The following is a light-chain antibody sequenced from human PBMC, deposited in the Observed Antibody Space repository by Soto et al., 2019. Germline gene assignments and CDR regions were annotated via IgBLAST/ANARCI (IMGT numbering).Light chain of an antibody. Sequence: EMVLTQSPGTLSLSAGERATLSCRASQSVSSNHLAWYQQKLGQAPRLLIYAASTRAAGIPAGFSGSGSGTDFTLTISRLEPEDFTVYYCQQYGNSPYTFGQGTKLETK. CDR1: QSVSSNH. CDR2: AAS. J-gene: IGKJ2*01. V-gene: IGKV3-20*01. CDR3: QQYGNSPYT.